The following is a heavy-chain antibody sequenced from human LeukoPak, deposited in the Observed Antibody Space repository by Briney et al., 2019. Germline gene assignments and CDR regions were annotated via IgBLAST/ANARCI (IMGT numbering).Heavy chain of an antibody. CDR1: DGSISSYY. CDR3: ARDRSGSSSFDP. V-gene: IGHV4-4*07. CDR2: IYTNGNT. Sequence: SETLSLTCTVSDGSISSYYWSWIRQPAGKGLEWIGRIYTNGNTDYNPSLKSRVTVSVDTSKNQFSLRLSSVTAADTAVYYCARDRSGSSSFDPWGQGTLVTVSS. D-gene: IGHD6-19*01. J-gene: IGHJ5*02.